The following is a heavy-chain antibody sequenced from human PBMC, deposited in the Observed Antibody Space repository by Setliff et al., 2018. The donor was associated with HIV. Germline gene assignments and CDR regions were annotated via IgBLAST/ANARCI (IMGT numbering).Heavy chain of an antibody. D-gene: IGHD1-7*01. V-gene: IGHV4-61*02. Sequence: PSETLSLTCTVSGGSISSGDYYWSWIRQPAGKELEWIGRIYTSGSTDYNPSLKSRVTISEDTSKNQLSLKLSSVTAADTAVYYCARKGNWNYPYDYWGQGTLVTV. J-gene: IGHJ4*02. CDR3: ARKGNWNYPYDY. CDR1: GGSISSGDYY. CDR2: IYTSGST.